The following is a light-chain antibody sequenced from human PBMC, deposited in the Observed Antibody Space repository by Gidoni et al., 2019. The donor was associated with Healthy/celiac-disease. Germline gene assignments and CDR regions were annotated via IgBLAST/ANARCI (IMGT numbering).Light chain of an antibody. CDR1: QSVSSY. J-gene: IGKJ2*03. V-gene: IGKV3-11*01. CDR2: DAS. Sequence: ELVLTQSPAILSLSPGERATPSCRASQSVSSYLAWYQQKTGQAPRLLIYDASNGATGIPARFSGSGSGTDFTLTISSLEPEDFAVYYCQQRRSFGQGTKLEIK. CDR3: QQRRS.